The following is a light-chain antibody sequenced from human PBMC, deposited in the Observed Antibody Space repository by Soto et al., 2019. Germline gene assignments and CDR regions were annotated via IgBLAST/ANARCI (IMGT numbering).Light chain of an antibody. J-gene: IGKJ2*01. Sequence: EILLTQAPGTLSLSPGERATLSCRASQSVRNSYLARYQQKPGQAPRLLIYGASGRATGIPDRLSGSGSGTDFTLTISRLEPEDFAVYYCQQYGSSPYTFGQGTKLEI. V-gene: IGKV3-20*01. CDR2: GAS. CDR3: QQYGSSPYT. CDR1: QSVRNSY.